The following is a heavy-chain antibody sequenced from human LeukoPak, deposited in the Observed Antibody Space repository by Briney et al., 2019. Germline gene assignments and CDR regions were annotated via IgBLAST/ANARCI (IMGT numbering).Heavy chain of an antibody. V-gene: IGHV4-59*01. CDR3: VRTYSIVGARGAFDI. CDR1: GGSISSYY. CDR2: IYYSGST. J-gene: IGHJ3*02. D-gene: IGHD1-26*01. Sequence: SETLSLTCTVSGGSISSYYWSWIRQPPGKGLEWIGYIYYSGSTNYNPSLKSRVTISVDTSKNQFSLKLSSVTAADTAVYYCVRTYSIVGARGAFDIWGQGTMVTVSS.